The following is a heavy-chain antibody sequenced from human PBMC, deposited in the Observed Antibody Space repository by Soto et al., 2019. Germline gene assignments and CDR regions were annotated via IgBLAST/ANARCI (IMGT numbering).Heavy chain of an antibody. CDR1: GYSFTTYG. J-gene: IGHJ6*02. CDR3: AREGPAPYYYYGMDV. CDR2: ISAYNGNT. V-gene: IGHV1-18*01. Sequence: QVQLVQSGGEVKKPGASVKVSCKTSGYSFTTYGISWVRQAPGQGLEWMGWISAYNGNTNYAQKLQGRVTMTTDTFPSTACMELRSLRSDDTAVYYCAREGPAPYYYYGMDVWGQGSTVTVSS.